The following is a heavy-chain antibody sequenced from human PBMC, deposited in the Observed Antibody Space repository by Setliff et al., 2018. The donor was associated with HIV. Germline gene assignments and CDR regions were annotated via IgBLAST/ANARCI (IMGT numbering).Heavy chain of an antibody. V-gene: IGHV1-3*01. J-gene: IGHJ4*01. CDR3: ARGALLAVFDFDH. Sequence: ASVKVSCKASGYTFTTYSLHWVRQAPGQSLEWMGWINVGNGDTKYSQELQGRITITRDTSANTAYMELSSLRSDDTAIYFCARGALLAVFDFDHWGHGTLVT. CDR2: INVGNGDT. CDR1: GYTFTTYS. D-gene: IGHD3-10*01.